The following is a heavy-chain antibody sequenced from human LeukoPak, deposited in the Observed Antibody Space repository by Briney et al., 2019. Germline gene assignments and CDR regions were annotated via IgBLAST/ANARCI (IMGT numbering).Heavy chain of an antibody. CDR2: IKSKTDGGTT. CDR1: GFTFSNAW. V-gene: IGHV3-15*01. D-gene: IGHD4-17*01. Sequence: PGGSLRLSCAASGFTFSNAWMSWVRQAPGKGLEWVGRIKSKTDGGTTDYAAPVKGRFTISRDDSKNTLYLQMNSLKTEDTAVYYCTTGADYGDLFDYWGQGTLVTVSS. J-gene: IGHJ4*02. CDR3: TTGADYGDLFDY.